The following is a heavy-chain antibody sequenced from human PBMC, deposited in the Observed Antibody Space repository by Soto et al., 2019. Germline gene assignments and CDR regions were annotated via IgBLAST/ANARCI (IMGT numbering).Heavy chain of an antibody. J-gene: IGHJ3*01. V-gene: IGHV3-11*01. CDR1: GFTFNDYY. Sequence: GGSLRLSCVVSGFTFNDYYMSWIRQAPGKGLEWLSYISGDGTTIYYADSVKGRFTISRDNAKNSLYLEMNSMRAEDTAVYYCARIDYAEDAFDVWGQGTMVTVSS. D-gene: IGHD2-2*01. CDR2: ISGDGTTI. CDR3: ARIDYAEDAFDV.